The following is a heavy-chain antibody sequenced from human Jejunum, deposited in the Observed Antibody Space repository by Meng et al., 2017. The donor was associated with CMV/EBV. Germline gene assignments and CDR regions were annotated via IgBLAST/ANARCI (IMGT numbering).Heavy chain of an antibody. CDR2: IYPNGNT. D-gene: IGHD5-18*01. CDR1: GCSIRSYY. CDR3: ARDAPPNNYGWFDP. V-gene: IGHV4-4*07. J-gene: IGHJ5*02. Sequence: QVQPQESAPGLVKPSEPLSLTCTVSGCSIRSYYWSWIRQPAGKGLEWIGRIYPNGNTNYNPSLKSRVTMSIDTSKNQFSLKLTSVTAADTAVYYCARDAPPNNYGWFDPWGQGTLVTVSS.